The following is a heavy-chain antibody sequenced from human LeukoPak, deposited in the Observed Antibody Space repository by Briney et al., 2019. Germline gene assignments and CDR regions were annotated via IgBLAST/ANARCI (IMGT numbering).Heavy chain of an antibody. V-gene: IGHV1-46*01. D-gene: IGHD6-13*01. J-gene: IGHJ4*02. Sequence: ASVTVSCKASGYTFTSYYMHWVRQAPGQGLEWMGIINPSGGSTSYAQKFQGRVTMTRDMSTSTVYMELSSLRSEDTAVYYCAIPSIAAAIDYWGQGTLVTVSS. CDR1: GYTFTSYY. CDR2: INPSGGST. CDR3: AIPSIAAAIDY.